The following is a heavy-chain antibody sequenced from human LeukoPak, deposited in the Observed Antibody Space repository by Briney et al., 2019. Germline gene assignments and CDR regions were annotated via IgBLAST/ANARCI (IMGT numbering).Heavy chain of an antibody. CDR1: GRLFTSYG. V-gene: IGHV1-18*01. D-gene: IGHD6-13*01. CDR3: VRARGCSNCVLTDGFDS. J-gene: IGHJ3*01. CDR2: ISNFDGDT. Sequence: ASVKVSCKASGRLFTSYGIAWVRQAPGGELEGVGWISNFDGDTKVAENLQGRVTLTADSSTSTAYMVLTNLKFDDTAVYYCVRARGCSNCVLTDGFDSWGQGTKVTVSS.